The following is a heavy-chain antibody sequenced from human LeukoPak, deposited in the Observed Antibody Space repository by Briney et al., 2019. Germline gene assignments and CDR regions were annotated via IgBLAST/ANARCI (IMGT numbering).Heavy chain of an antibody. D-gene: IGHD1-14*01. J-gene: IGHJ4*02. CDR3: ARDLYHPQQKLRSDY. CDR2: ISSSGSTI. Sequence: GGSLRLSCAASGFTFSDYYMSWIRQAPGKGLEWVSYISSSGSTIYYADSVKGRFTISRDNAKNSLYLQMNSLRAEDTAVYYCARDLYHPQQKLRSDYWGQGTLVTVSS. V-gene: IGHV3-11*04. CDR1: GFTFSDYY.